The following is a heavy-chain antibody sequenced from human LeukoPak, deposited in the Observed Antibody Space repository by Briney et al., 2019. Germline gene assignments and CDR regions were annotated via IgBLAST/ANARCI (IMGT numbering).Heavy chain of an antibody. CDR1: GYTFSSYS. CDR3: ARGSGNNPKVPSDT. CDR2: MSIYNGNT. J-gene: IGHJ5*02. V-gene: IGHV1-18*01. D-gene: IGHD1/OR15-1a*01. Sequence: GSPVKVSCTASGYTFSSYSITWVRQAPGQGLEGMGWMSIYNGNTYYAQKFQDRVTLTTDTSTTTAYLELRSLISDNTAVYFCARGSGNNPKVPSDTWGQETLVTVST.